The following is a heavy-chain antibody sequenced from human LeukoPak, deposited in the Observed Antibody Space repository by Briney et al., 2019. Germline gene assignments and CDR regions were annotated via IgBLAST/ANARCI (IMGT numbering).Heavy chain of an antibody. V-gene: IGHV4-39*07. CDR3: ARDRDPTYYYDSSGYYPYYFDY. D-gene: IGHD3-22*01. J-gene: IGHJ4*02. CDR1: GDSISSYY. Sequence: SETLSLTCTVSGDSISSYYWGWIRQPPGKGLEWIGSIYYSGSTYYNPSLKSRVTISVDTSKNQFSLKLSSVTAADTAVYYCARDRDPTYYYDSSGYYPYYFDYWGQGTLVTVSS. CDR2: IYYSGST.